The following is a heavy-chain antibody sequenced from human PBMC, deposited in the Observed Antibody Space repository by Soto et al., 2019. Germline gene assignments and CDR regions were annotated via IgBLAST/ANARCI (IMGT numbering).Heavy chain of an antibody. Sequence: QVQLVQSGAEVKQPGASVKVSCKASGYTFTSYDINWVRQATGQGLEWMGCMNPNSGNTGYAKKFQGRVTMTRTTSISTAYMELSSLRSDDTAVYYCAREQQVRGFEPWGQGPLVPVSS. CDR1: GYTFTSYD. CDR3: AREQQVRGFEP. CDR2: MNPNSGNT. D-gene: IGHD6-13*01. V-gene: IGHV1-8*01. J-gene: IGHJ5*02.